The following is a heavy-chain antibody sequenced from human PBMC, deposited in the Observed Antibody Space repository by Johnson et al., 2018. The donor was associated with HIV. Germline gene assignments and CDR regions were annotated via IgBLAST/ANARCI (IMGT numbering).Heavy chain of an antibody. Sequence: QVQLVESGGGVVQPGRSLRLSCAASGFTFSSYAMHWVRQAPGKGLEWVAVISYDGSNKYYADSVKGRFTISRDNSKHSLYLQMNSLRAEDTAVYYCGQSGRWDSSDWYGVLDMWGQGTMVTVSS. CDR1: GFTFSSYA. CDR2: ISYDGSNK. D-gene: IGHD6-19*01. J-gene: IGHJ3*02. CDR3: GQSGRWDSSDWYGVLDM. V-gene: IGHV3-30-3*01.